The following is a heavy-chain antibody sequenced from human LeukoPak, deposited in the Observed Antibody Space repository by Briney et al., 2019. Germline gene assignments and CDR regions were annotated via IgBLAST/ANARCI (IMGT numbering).Heavy chain of an antibody. V-gene: IGHV4-59*08. CDR3: ARQESGFDFDY. CDR1: GGPISSYY. CDR2: IYYSGST. Sequence: PSETLSLTCTVSGGPISSYYWSWIRQPPGKGLEWIGYIYYSGSTNYNPSLKSRVTISVDTSRNQFSLKLSSVTAADTAVYYCARQESGFDFDYWGQRTLVTVSS. J-gene: IGHJ4*02. D-gene: IGHD2/OR15-2a*01.